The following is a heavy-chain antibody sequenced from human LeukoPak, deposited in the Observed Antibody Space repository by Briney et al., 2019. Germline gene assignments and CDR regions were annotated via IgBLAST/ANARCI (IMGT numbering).Heavy chain of an antibody. J-gene: IGHJ4*02. CDR2: ISYSGSN. D-gene: IGHD3-10*01. CDR1: SGSISSSSHY. Sequence: SETLSLTCTVSSGSISSSSHYWGWIRQPPGKRLEWIGIISYSGSNYYNPSLKSRVSISVDTSKNQFSLKLSSVTAADTAVYYCAREWVYGSGSYYNWGVDYWGQGTLVTVSS. V-gene: IGHV4-39*07. CDR3: AREWVYGSGSYYNWGVDY.